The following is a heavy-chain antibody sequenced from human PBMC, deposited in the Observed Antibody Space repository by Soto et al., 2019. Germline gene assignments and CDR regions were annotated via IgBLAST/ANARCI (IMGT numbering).Heavy chain of an antibody. CDR1: GGSISSGDYY. Sequence: SETLSLTWTVSGGSISSGDYYWIWIRQPPGKVLEWIGYIYYSGSTYYNPSLKSRVTISVDTSKNQFSLKLSSVTAADTAVYYCARDHYDFWSGYSPVGFDPWGQGTLVTVSS. CDR2: IYYSGST. CDR3: ARDHYDFWSGYSPVGFDP. D-gene: IGHD3-3*01. J-gene: IGHJ5*02. V-gene: IGHV4-30-4*01.